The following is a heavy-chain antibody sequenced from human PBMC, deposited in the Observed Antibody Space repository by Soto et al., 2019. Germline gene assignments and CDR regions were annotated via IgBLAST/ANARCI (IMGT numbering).Heavy chain of an antibody. CDR3: ARARLSNGDPNIYFYYGLDV. CDR2: IIPLFGKG. J-gene: IGHJ6*02. CDR1: GDMFRNSA. Sequence: SVKVSRKASGDMFRNSAFTWVRQAPGQGLEWMGVIIPLFGKGNDAQKFQGRVTFTADKSTSTLYMELTSLRSDDTAVYFCARARLSNGDPNIYFYYGLDVWGQGTTVTVSS. V-gene: IGHV1-69*06. D-gene: IGHD6-6*01.